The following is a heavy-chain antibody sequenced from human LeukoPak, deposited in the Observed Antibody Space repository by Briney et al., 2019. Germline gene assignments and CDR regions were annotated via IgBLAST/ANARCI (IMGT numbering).Heavy chain of an antibody. J-gene: IGHJ2*01. CDR2: INPSGGST. CDR1: GYTFTSYY. D-gene: IGHD2-15*01. V-gene: IGHV1-46*01. CDR3: ARVGPDLRYCSGGSCFLYWYFDL. Sequence: GGSLRLSCAASGYTFTSYYMHWVRQAPGQGLEWMGIINPSGGSTSYAQKFQGRVTMTRDTSTSTVYMELSSLRSEDTAVYYCARVGPDLRYCSGGSCFLYWYFDLWGRGTLVTVSS.